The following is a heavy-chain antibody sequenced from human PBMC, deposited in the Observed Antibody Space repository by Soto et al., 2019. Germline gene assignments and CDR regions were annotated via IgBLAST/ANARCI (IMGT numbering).Heavy chain of an antibody. CDR3: ARRDQIAYYYGMDV. CDR2: TSGGGGGT. CDR1: GFPFSNYA. Sequence: GGSLRLSCAASGFPFSNYAMSWVRQAPGKGLEWVSSTSGGGGGTHYADSMKGRFTISRDNSKNTLHLEMSRLRADDTAVYYWARRDQIAYYYGMDVWGQGTTVTVSS. V-gene: IGHV3-23*01. D-gene: IGHD2-21*01. J-gene: IGHJ6*02.